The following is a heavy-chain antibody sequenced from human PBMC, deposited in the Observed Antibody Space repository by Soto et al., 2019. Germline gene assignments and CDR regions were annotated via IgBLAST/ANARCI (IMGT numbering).Heavy chain of an antibody. V-gene: IGHV1-46*03. J-gene: IGHJ6*03. CDR2: INPSGGST. D-gene: IGHD6-19*01. CDR3: ARDYGSGAVAGTSYYYYYMDV. CDR1: GYTFTSYD. Sequence: EASVKVSCKASGYTFTSYDMHWVRQAPGQGLEWMGIINPSGGSTSYAQKFQGRVTMTRDTSTSTVYMELSSLRSEDTAVYYCARDYGSGAVAGTSYYYYYMDVWGKGTTVTVSS.